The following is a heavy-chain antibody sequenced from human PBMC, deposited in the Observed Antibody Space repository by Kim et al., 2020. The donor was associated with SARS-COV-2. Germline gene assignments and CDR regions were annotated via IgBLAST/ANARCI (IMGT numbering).Heavy chain of an antibody. Sequence: SETLSLTCAVYGGSFSGYYWSWIRQPPGKGLEWIGEINHSGSTNYNPSLKSRVTISVDTSKNQFSLKLSSVTAADTAVYYCASTRTLAVAGIYFQHWGQGTLVTVSS. D-gene: IGHD6-19*01. CDR3: ASTRTLAVAGIYFQH. CDR2: INHSGST. CDR1: GGSFSGYY. J-gene: IGHJ1*01. V-gene: IGHV4-34*01.